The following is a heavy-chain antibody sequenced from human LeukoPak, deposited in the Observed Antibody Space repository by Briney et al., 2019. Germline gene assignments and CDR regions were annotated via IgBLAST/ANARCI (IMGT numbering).Heavy chain of an antibody. Sequence: SETLSLTCTVSGGSISSSSYYWGWIRQPPGKGLEWIANIYYSGSTYLNPSLKSRVTISIDTSKNQFSLKLTSVTAADTAVYYCARDRIAAHWGQGTLVTVSS. CDR1: GGSISSSSYY. V-gene: IGHV4-39*01. D-gene: IGHD6-13*01. J-gene: IGHJ4*02. CDR3: ARDRIAAH. CDR2: IYYSGST.